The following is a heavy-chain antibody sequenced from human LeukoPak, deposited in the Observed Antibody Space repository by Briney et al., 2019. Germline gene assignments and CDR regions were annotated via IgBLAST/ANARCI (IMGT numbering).Heavy chain of an antibody. Sequence: GGSLRLSCKGSGYSFTSYWIGWVRQMPGKGLEWMGIIYPGDSDTRYSPSFQGQVTISADKSISTAYLQWSSLKASDTATYYCATYYDILTGYSPDAFDIWGQGTMVTVSS. J-gene: IGHJ3*02. CDR1: GYSFTSYW. D-gene: IGHD3-9*01. CDR2: IYPGDSDT. CDR3: ATYYDILTGYSPDAFDI. V-gene: IGHV5-51*01.